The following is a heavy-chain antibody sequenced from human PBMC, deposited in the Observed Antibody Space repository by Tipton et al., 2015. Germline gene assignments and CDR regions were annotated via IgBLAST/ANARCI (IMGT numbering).Heavy chain of an antibody. J-gene: IGHJ4*02. CDR1: GGSISSRSYY. V-gene: IGHV4-39*02. D-gene: IGHD3-9*01. CDR2: IYYSGST. CDR3: ACQDYDSLTRDYQTVDY. Sequence: GLVKPSETLSLTCTVSGGSISSRSYYWGWVRQPPGKGLVWIGSIYYSGSTYYNPSLKSRVTISVDTSKSRLSLKLTSVTAADTAVYYCACQDYDSLTRDYQTVDYWGQGTLVTVSS.